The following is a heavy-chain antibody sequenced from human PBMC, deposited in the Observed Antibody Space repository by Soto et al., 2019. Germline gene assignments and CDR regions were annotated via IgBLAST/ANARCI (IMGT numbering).Heavy chain of an antibody. CDR3: ARGYNYGYSWLDP. CDR1: GGSISNYY. D-gene: IGHD5-18*01. CDR2: IYYSGST. Sequence: QVRLQESGPGLVKPSETLSLTCTVSGGSISNYYWSWIRQPPVKGLERIGYIYYSGSTNYNPSLKSRVTISVDTSKSQVSLNLSSVTAADTAVYYCARGYNYGYSWLDPWVRGTLITVSS. V-gene: IGHV4-59*13. J-gene: IGHJ5*02.